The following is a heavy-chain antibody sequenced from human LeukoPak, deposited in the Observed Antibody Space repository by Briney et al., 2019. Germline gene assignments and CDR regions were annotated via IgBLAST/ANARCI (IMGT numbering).Heavy chain of an antibody. CDR3: ARHSSGWYFDY. J-gene: IGHJ4*02. CDR2: IHSSGST. Sequence: SETLSLTCTVSGGSMSSTNYFWGWIRQPPAKGLEWIGTIHSSGSTYYNPSLNSRVTISLDTSKSQFSLKLSSVTAADTAVYYCARHSSGWYFDYWGQGTLVTVSS. CDR1: GGSMSSTNYF. V-gene: IGHV4-39*07. D-gene: IGHD6-19*01.